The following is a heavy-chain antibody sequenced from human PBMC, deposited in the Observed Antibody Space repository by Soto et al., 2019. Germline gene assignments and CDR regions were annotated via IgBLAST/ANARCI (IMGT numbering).Heavy chain of an antibody. J-gene: IGHJ4*02. Sequence: LSLTCAVSGYPISSGYYWDWIRQPPGKGLEWIGSFYHSGSTYYNPSLKSRVTISVDTSKNHFSLKLSSVTAADTAVYYCARDGGSYYFYYWGQGTLVTVSS. CDR3: ARDGGSYYFYY. V-gene: IGHV4-38-2*02. CDR1: GYPISSGYY. D-gene: IGHD1-26*01. CDR2: FYHSGST.